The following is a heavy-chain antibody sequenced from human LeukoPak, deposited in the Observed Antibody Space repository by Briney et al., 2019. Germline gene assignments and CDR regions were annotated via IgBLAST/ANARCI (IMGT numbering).Heavy chain of an antibody. CDR2: ISSSGSTI. CDR1: AFTFSRYW. J-gene: IGHJ4*02. V-gene: IGHV3-48*04. Sequence: GGSLRLSCAASAFTFSRYWMTWVRQAPGKGLEWVSYISSSGSTIYYADSVKGRFTISRDNAKNSLYLQMNSLRAEDTAVYYCARPVRYSYGSGFDYWGQGTLVTVSS. D-gene: IGHD3-10*01. CDR3: ARPVRYSYGSGFDY.